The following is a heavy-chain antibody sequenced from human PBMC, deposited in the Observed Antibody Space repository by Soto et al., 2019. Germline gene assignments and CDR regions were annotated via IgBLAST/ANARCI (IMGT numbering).Heavy chain of an antibody. CDR1: GFTFSSYA. D-gene: IGHD3-22*01. CDR2: ISGSGGST. J-gene: IGHJ4*02. Sequence: EVQLLESGGGLVQPGGSLRLSCAASGFTFSSYAMSWVRQAPGKGLEWVSAISGSGGSTYYADSVKGRFTISRDNSKNTLYLQMNSLRAEDTAVYYCAKDGLLYYYDSSGYHDYWGLGGLVTVSS. CDR3: AKDGLLYYYDSSGYHDY. V-gene: IGHV3-23*01.